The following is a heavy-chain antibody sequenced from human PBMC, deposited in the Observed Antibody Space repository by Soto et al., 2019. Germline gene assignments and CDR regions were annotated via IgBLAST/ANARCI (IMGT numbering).Heavy chain of an antibody. CDR2: IYYSGST. D-gene: IGHD4-17*01. J-gene: IGHJ4*02. CDR3: ARAYGDPRPFDY. V-gene: IGHV4-59*01. Sequence: SETLPLTCTASGSSISSDYWSWIRQPPGKGLEWIGYIYYSGSTNYNPSLKSRVTISVDTSKNQCSLKLSSVTAADTAVYYCARAYGDPRPFDYWGQGTLVTVSS. CDR1: GSSISSDY.